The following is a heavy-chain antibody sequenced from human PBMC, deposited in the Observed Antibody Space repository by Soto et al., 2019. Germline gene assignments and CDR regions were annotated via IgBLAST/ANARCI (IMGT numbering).Heavy chain of an antibody. CDR2: IFYTGTA. D-gene: IGHD2-15*01. CDR1: GGSINPGGYY. CDR3: ARRLDDTPETFFNWFDP. J-gene: IGHJ5*02. Sequence: QVQLQESGPGLVKPSQTLSLTCTVSGGSINPGGYYWGWIRHLPGEGLEWIGHIFYTGTAYYNPSLRSRVTVSIDTSANQFSLHMYSVTAADTAMYYCARRLDDTPETFFNWFDPWGQGILVTVSS. V-gene: IGHV4-31*03.